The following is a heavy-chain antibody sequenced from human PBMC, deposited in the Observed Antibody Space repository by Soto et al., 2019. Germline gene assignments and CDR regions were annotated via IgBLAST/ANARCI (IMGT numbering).Heavy chain of an antibody. CDR1: CGSFSGYY. CDR3: ASTPKREIDFDY. Sequence: PSETLSLTCAVYCGSFSGYYWSWIRQPPGKGLEWIGEINHSGSTNYNPSLKSRVTISVDTSKNQFSLKLSSVTAADTSVYYCASTPKREIDFDYWRQGKLVTASS. D-gene: IGHD1-26*01. CDR2: INHSGST. V-gene: IGHV4-34*01. J-gene: IGHJ4*02.